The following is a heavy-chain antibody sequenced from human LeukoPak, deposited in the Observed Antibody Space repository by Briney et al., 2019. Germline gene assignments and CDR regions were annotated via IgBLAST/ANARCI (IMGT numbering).Heavy chain of an antibody. V-gene: IGHV3-23*01. CDR2: ISGSGGST. J-gene: IGHJ5*02. CDR3: AKEGADIVVVPAAENWFDP. D-gene: IGHD2-2*01. Sequence: GGTLRLSCAVSGFTFSSYAMSWVRQAPGKGLEWVSAISGSGGSTYYADSVKGRFTISRDNSKNTLYLQMSSLRAVDTAVYYCAKEGADIVVVPAAENWFDPWGQGTLVTVSS. CDR1: GFTFSSYA.